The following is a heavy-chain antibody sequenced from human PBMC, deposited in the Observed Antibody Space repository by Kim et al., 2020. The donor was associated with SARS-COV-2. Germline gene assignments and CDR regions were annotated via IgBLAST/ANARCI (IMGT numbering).Heavy chain of an antibody. CDR3: ASHPPKYCSGGSCYSGAFDI. D-gene: IGHD2-15*01. J-gene: IGHJ3*02. V-gene: IGHV4-39*02. CDR2: IYYSGST. Sequence: SETLSLTCTVSGGSISSSTYYWGWIRQPPGKGLEWIGSIYYSGSTYYNPSLKSQVTISVDTSKNHFSLKLSSVTAADTAVYYCASHPPKYCSGGSCYSGAFDIWGQGTMVTVSS. CDR1: GGSISSSTYY.